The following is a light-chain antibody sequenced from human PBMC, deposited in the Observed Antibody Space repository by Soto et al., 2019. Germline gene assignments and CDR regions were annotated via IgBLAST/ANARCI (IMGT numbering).Light chain of an antibody. J-gene: IGKJ1*01. CDR1: QAISNY. CDR2: AAS. Sequence: DIQMTQSPSSLSASVGDRVTITCRASQAISNYLAWYQQKPGKIPKVLIYAASTLHSGVPSRFSGSGSGTEFTLTITNVQPEDVATYYCQNYNSAPETFGPGTKWIS. V-gene: IGKV1-27*01. CDR3: QNYNSAPET.